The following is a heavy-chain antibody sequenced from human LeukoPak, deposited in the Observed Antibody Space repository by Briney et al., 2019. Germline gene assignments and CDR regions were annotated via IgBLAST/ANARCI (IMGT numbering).Heavy chain of an antibody. J-gene: IGHJ4*02. Sequence: GGSLRLSCAASGFPFSSYSMNWVRQAPGKGLEWVSSISSSSSYIYYADSVKGRFTISRDNAKNSLYLQMNSLRAEDTAVYYCARVPGYCSGGSCYFYYFDYWGQGTLVTVSS. D-gene: IGHD2-15*01. V-gene: IGHV3-21*01. CDR3: ARVPGYCSGGSCYFYYFDY. CDR1: GFPFSSYS. CDR2: ISSSSSYI.